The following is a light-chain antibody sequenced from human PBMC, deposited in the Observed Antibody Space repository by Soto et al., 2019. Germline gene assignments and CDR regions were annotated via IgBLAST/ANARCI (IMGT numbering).Light chain of an antibody. Sequence: QSVLTQPPSASGTPGQTVIISCSGTRSNIGSHAVNWYQQLPGTAPKRLIFSSDVRPSGVPDRFSGSKSGTSASLAISGLQSEDEATYSCAAWDGSLNAVVFGGGTKLTVL. CDR2: SSD. CDR1: RSNIGSHA. CDR3: AAWDGSLNAVV. J-gene: IGLJ2*01. V-gene: IGLV1-44*01.